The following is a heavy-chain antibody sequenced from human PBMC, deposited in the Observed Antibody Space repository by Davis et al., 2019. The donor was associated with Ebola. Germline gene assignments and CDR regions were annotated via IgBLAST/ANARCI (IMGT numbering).Heavy chain of an antibody. D-gene: IGHD3-3*02. CDR2: ISSSTTFT. CDR3: ARSIFGVVPYYYYYMDV. CDR1: AFTFSDYY. Sequence: PGGSLRLSCEASAFTFSDYYMSWIRQAPGKGLEWLSYISSSTTFTNYADSVKGRFTISTDNANNSLYLQMNSLRAEDTAVYYCARSIFGVVPYYYYYMDVWGKGTTVTVSS. V-gene: IGHV3-11*06. J-gene: IGHJ6*03.